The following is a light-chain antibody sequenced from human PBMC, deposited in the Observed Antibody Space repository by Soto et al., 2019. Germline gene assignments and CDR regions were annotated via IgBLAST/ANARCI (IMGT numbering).Light chain of an antibody. V-gene: IGKV3-20*01. Sequence: EVVLTQSPGTLSLSPGERASLSCRASQSVSNNYLAWYQQKPGQSPKLLIFGSTDRATGIPDRFSGSGSGTDFTLTISCLEPEDYAVYYCQQYRRSPPYTFGQGTKLEIK. CDR1: QSVSNNY. J-gene: IGKJ2*01. CDR2: GST. CDR3: QQYRRSPPYT.